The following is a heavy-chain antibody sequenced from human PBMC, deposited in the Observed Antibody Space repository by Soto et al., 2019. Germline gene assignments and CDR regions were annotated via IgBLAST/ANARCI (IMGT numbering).Heavy chain of an antibody. J-gene: IGHJ4*02. CDR1: GGSICDFY. D-gene: IGHD6-6*01. Sequence: SETLSLTCTVSGGSICDFYWSWIRQPPGKGLEWIGYNPSLKSRVTISVDTSKNQFSLNLRSMSPADTAVYYCARVGGLAARTFHYWGPGTLVTVS. V-gene: IGHV4-59*01. CDR3: ARVGGLAARTFHY.